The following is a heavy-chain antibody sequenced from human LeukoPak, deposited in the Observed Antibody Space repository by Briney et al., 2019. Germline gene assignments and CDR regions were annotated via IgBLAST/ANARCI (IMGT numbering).Heavy chain of an antibody. CDR3: ARRFRVPPRGYSYGYIDY. J-gene: IGHJ4*02. CDR1: GGSISSGSYY. D-gene: IGHD5-18*01. V-gene: IGHV4-61*02. CDR2: IYTSGST. Sequence: SETLSLTCTVSGGSISSGSYYWSWIRQPAGKGLEWIGRIYTSGSTNYNPSLKSRVTISVDTSKNQFSLKLSSVTAADTAVYYCARRFRVPPRGYSYGYIDYWGQGTLVTVSS.